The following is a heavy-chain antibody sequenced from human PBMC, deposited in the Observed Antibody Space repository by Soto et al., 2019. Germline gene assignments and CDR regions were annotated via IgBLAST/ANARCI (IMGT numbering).Heavy chain of an antibody. Sequence: GGSLRLSCAASGFTFSSYSMNWVRQAPGKGLEWVSYISSSSSTIYYADSVKGRFTISRDNAKNSLYLQMNSLRAEDTAVYYCARDLGPIAAAGIYYYMDVWGKGTTVTVSS. CDR1: GFTFSSYS. CDR2: ISSSSSTI. J-gene: IGHJ6*03. V-gene: IGHV3-48*01. CDR3: ARDLGPIAAAGIYYYMDV. D-gene: IGHD6-13*01.